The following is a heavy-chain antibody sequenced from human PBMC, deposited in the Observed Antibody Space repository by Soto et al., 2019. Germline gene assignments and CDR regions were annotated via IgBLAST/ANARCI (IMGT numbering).Heavy chain of an antibody. CDR1: GYTFTSYG. CDR3: ARGLRTYYYDSSGYYDDY. J-gene: IGHJ4*02. CDR2: ISAYNGNT. Sequence: ASVKVSCKASGYTFTSYGISWVRQAPGQGLEWMGWISAYNGNTNYAQKLQGRVTMTTDTSTSTAYMELRSLRSDDTAVYYCARGLRTYYYDSSGYYDDYWGQGTLVTVSS. V-gene: IGHV1-18*01. D-gene: IGHD3-22*01.